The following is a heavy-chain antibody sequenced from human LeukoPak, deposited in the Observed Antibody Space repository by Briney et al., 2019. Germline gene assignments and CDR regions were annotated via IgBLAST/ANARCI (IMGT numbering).Heavy chain of an antibody. CDR3: ARRNSVTQGLDN. D-gene: IGHD1/OR15-1a*01. V-gene: IGHV3-72*01. CDR1: GFVFSNHE. J-gene: IGHJ4*02. Sequence: PGGSLRLSCAASGFVFSNHEMTWVRQAPGKGLEWIGRIRNKANSYTTEYAASVKGRFTVSRDDSKNSLFLQMNSLESEDTAVYYCARRNSVTQGLDNWGQGTLVTVSS. CDR2: IRNKANSYTT.